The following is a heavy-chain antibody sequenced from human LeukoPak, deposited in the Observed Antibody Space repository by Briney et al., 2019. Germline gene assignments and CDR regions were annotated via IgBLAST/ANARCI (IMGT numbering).Heavy chain of an antibody. D-gene: IGHD6-13*01. V-gene: IGHV3-33*01. CDR1: GFTFSSYG. CDR2: IWYDGSNK. J-gene: IGHJ4*02. Sequence: PGRSLRLSCAASGFTFSSYGMHWVRQAPGKGLEWVAVIWYDGSNKYYADSVKGRFTISRDNSKNTLYLQMNSLRAEDTAVYYCARESRSSSWHKVDIPYYFDYWGQGTLVTVSS. CDR3: ARESRSSSWHKVDIPYYFDY.